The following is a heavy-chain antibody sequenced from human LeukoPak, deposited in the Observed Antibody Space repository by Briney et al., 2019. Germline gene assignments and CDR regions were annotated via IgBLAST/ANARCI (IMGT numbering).Heavy chain of an antibody. CDR3: ARFNRNSSGWIDY. CDR2: MFYSGSS. D-gene: IGHD6-19*01. V-gene: IGHV4-59*01. Sequence: SETLSLTCTVSGGSISSYYWTWIRQPPGKGPEWIVHMFYSGSSNYNLSLRSRVTISVDTSKNQISLKLSSVTAADTAVYYCARFNRNSSGWIDYWGQGTLVTVSS. J-gene: IGHJ4*02. CDR1: GGSISSYY.